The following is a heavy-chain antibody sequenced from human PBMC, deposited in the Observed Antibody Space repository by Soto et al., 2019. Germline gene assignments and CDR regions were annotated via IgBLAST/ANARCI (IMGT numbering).Heavy chain of an antibody. D-gene: IGHD3-10*01. CDR3: ARDYYGSGSYYPPYYYYGMDV. CDR1: GFTFSSYG. Sequence: GGSLRLSCAASGFTFSSYGMHWVRQAPGKGLEWVAVIWYDGSNKYYADSVKGRFTISRDNSKNTLYLQMNSLRAEDTAVYYCARDYYGSGSYYPPYYYYGMDVWGQGTTVTVS. CDR2: IWYDGSNK. V-gene: IGHV3-33*01. J-gene: IGHJ6*02.